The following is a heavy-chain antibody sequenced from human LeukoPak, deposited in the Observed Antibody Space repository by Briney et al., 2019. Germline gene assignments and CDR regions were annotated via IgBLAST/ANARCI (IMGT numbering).Heavy chain of an antibody. V-gene: IGHV3-64*01. CDR1: GFTFSSYA. CDR3: ARSAQQWLVRSYFDY. D-gene: IGHD6-19*01. Sequence: PGGSLRLSCAASGFTFSSYAMHWVRQAPGKGLEYVSAISSNGGSTYYANSVKGRFTVSRDNSKNTLYLQMGSLRAEDMAVYYCARSAQQWLVRSYFDYWGQGTLVTVSS. J-gene: IGHJ4*02. CDR2: ISSNGGST.